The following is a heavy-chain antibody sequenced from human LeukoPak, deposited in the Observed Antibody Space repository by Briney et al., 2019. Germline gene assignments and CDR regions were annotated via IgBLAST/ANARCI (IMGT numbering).Heavy chain of an antibody. V-gene: IGHV3-11*01. CDR1: GFTFSDYY. CDR3: ARDRGSSSWYNWFDP. Sequence: GGSLRLFCAASGFTFSDYYMSWIRQAPGNGLEWVSYISSRGSTIYYADSVKGRFTISRDNAKNSLYLQMNSLRAEDTAVYYCARDRGSSSWYNWFDPWGQGTLVTVSS. J-gene: IGHJ5*02. D-gene: IGHD6-13*01. CDR2: ISSRGSTI.